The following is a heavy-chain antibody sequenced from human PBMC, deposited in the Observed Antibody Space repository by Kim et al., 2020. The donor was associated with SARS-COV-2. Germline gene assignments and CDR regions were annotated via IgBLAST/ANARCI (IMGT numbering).Heavy chain of an antibody. D-gene: IGHD6-19*01. Sequence: TKYSQKFQGRVTITRDTSANTAYMELSSLRSEDTAVYYCAIIAVADPANYWGQGTLVTVSS. CDR3: AIIAVADPANY. J-gene: IGHJ4*02. V-gene: IGHV1-3*01. CDR2: T.